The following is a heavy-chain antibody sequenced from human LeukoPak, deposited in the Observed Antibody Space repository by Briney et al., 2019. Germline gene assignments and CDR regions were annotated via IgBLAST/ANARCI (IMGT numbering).Heavy chain of an antibody. Sequence: SETLSLTCAVYGGSFSGYYWSWIRQPPGKGLEWIGEFTHSGSTNYNPSLKSRVTISVDTSKNQFSLKLSSVTAADTAVYYCARASSWYLNPDYWGQGTLVTVSS. CDR1: GGSFSGYY. J-gene: IGHJ4*02. CDR2: FTHSGST. D-gene: IGHD6-13*01. V-gene: IGHV4-34*01. CDR3: ARASSWYLNPDY.